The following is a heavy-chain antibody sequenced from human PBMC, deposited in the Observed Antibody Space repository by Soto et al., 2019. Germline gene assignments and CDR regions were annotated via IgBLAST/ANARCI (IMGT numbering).Heavy chain of an antibody. CDR3: ARVSVPWEWLSTPYYYYYGMDV. CDR1: GYTFTDYY. CDR2: INPNSGGT. J-gene: IGHJ6*02. V-gene: IGHV1-2*02. Sequence: ASVKVSCKASGYTFTDYYMHWVRQAPGQGLEWMGWINPNSGGTNYAQKFQGRVTMTRDTSISTAYMELSRLRSDDTAVYYCARVSVPWEWLSTPYYYYYGMDVWGQGTTVTVSS. D-gene: IGHD3-3*01.